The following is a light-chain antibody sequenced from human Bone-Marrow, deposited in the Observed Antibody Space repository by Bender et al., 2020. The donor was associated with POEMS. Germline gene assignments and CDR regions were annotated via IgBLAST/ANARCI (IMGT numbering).Light chain of an antibody. Sequence: QSTLTQPASVSGSPGQSITISCTGTSSDIGASNSVSWYQQHPGKAPKLMIYDVTKRPSGVPDRFSGSKSGYTASLTISGLRAEDEADYYCCSYAGTYTYVFGTGTKVTVL. V-gene: IGLV2-11*01. CDR3: CSYAGTYTYV. J-gene: IGLJ1*01. CDR1: SSDIGASNS. CDR2: DVT.